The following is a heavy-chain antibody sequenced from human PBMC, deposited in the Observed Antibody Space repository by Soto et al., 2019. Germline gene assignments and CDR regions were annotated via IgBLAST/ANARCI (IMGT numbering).Heavy chain of an antibody. V-gene: IGHV4-30-2*01. Sequence: QLQLQESGSGLVKPSQTLSLTCAVSGGSISSGGYSWSWIRQPPGKGLEWMGYIYHSGSTYYNSSLQRRVTISVDRSKNQFSLKLSSVTAAVTAVYFCASVPTPWGQGTLVTVSS. J-gene: IGHJ5*02. CDR1: GGSISSGGYS. CDR3: ASVPTP. D-gene: IGHD2-2*01. CDR2: IYHSGST.